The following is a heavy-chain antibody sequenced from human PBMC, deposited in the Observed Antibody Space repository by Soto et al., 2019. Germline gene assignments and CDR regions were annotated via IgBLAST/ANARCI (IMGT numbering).Heavy chain of an antibody. CDR2: INHSGST. Sequence: QVQLQQWGAGLLKPSETLSLTCAVYGGSFRGYYWSWIRQPPGKGLEWIGEINHSGSTNDNPSLKSRVTISVDTSKNQFSLKLSSVTAADTAVYYCARGIAVAGGFDPWGQGTLVTVSS. CDR1: GGSFRGYY. CDR3: ARGIAVAGGFDP. V-gene: IGHV4-34*01. D-gene: IGHD6-19*01. J-gene: IGHJ5*02.